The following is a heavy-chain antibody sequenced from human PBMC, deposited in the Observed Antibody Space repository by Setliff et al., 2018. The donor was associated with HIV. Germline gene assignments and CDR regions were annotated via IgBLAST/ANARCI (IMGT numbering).Heavy chain of an antibody. J-gene: IGHJ6*02. CDR1: GGSFSGYY. CDR3: AREEKLSAVAGTMYYYYAMDV. Sequence: PSETLSLTCAVYGGSFSGYYWSWIRQPPGKGLEWIGEINHSGSTNYNPSLKSRVTISGQTSKNQFSLKLSSVTAADTAVYYCAREEKLSAVAGTMYYYYAMDVWGQGTTVTVSS. V-gene: IGHV4-34*01. CDR2: INHSGST. D-gene: IGHD6-19*01.